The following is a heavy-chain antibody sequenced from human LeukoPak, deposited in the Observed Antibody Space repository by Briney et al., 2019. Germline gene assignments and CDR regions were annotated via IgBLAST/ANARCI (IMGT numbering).Heavy chain of an antibody. V-gene: IGHV4-38-2*01. CDR2: IYHTGSA. J-gene: IGHJ4*02. CDR1: GNSISSGYY. D-gene: IGHD1-26*01. Sequence: SETLSLICVVSGNSISSGYYWGWIRQPPGKGLEWIGSIYHTGSAYYNPSLKSRVSISLDTSENQFSLNLRSLTAADTAVYYCVRIRHSGSPKEPGKFAYWGQGTLVTVSS. CDR3: VRIRHSGSPKEPGKFAY.